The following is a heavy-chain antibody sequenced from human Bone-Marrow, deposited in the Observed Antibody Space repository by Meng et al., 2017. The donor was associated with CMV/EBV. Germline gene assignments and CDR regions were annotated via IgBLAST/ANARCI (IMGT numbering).Heavy chain of an antibody. CDR2: IYSSGST. V-gene: IGHV4-59*01. J-gene: IGHJ4*02. Sequence: SETLSLTCTVPGVSIINFYWGWIRQPPGGGLEWLGNIYSSGSTNYNPSLKSRVTMSVDTSRSQFSLNLTSVTAADTAIYYCARGRGDDLWCGFYYYFDNWGQGALVTCYS. CDR3: ARGRGDDLWCGFYYYFDN. CDR1: GVSIINFY. D-gene: IGHD3-3*01.